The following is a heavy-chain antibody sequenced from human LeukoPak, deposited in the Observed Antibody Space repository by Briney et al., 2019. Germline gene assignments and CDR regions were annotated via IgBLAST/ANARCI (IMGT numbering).Heavy chain of an antibody. CDR1: GGSVSSGSYY. D-gene: IGHD6-19*01. Sequence: SETLSLTCTVSGGSVSSGSYYWSWIRQPPGKGLEWIGYIYYSGSINYNPSLKSRVTISVDTSKNQFSLKLSSVTAADTALYYCATALAVAGTSIFRLDYWGQGTLVTVSS. J-gene: IGHJ4*02. CDR3: ATALAVAGTSIFRLDY. V-gene: IGHV4-61*01. CDR2: IYYSGSI.